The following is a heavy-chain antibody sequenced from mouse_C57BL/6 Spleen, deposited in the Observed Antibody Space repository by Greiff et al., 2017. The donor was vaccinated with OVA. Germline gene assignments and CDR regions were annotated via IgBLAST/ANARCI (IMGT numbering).Heavy chain of an antibody. D-gene: IGHD2-4*01. CDR3: ARGDYDVYYFDY. Sequence: QVQLQQSGAELVRPGTSVKVSCKASGYAFTNYLIEWVKQRPGQGLEWIGVINPGSGGTNYNEKFKGKATLTADKSSSTAYMQLSSLTSEDSAVYFCARGDYDVYYFDYWGQGTTLTVSS. J-gene: IGHJ2*01. CDR2: INPGSGGT. CDR1: GYAFTNYL. V-gene: IGHV1-54*01.